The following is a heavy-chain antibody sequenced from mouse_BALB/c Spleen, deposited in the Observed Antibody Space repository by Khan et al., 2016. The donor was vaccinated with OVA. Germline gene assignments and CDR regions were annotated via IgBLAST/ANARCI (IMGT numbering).Heavy chain of an antibody. V-gene: IGHV9-2-1*01. Sequence: QIQLVQSGPELKKPGETVKISCKASGYTFTDYSMHWVKQAPGKGLQWMGWINTETGEPTYADDFKGRFAFSLETSANPAYLQINNLKSEDTATYFCARVLLWLRYFDSWGQGTTLTVSS. J-gene: IGHJ2*01. CDR2: INTETGEP. D-gene: IGHD2-2*01. CDR1: GYTFTDYS. CDR3: ARVLLWLRYFDS.